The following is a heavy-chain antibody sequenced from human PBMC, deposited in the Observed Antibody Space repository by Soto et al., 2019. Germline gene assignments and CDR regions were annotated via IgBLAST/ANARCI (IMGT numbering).Heavy chain of an antibody. J-gene: IGHJ3*02. CDR2: IYYRGST. D-gene: IGHD3-10*01. Sequence: PSQDVPVTRTLSAGLTSPRSKFAGRIRPPPGKGLECVGSIYYRGSTYYNPSLRSRVTISVDTSKNQFSLKLSSVTAADTAVYYFSSLGGDYGPGRYWAPFNTWGQGPMVT. CDR1: AGLTSPRSKF. V-gene: IGHV4-39*01. CDR3: SSLGGDYGPGRYWAPFNT.